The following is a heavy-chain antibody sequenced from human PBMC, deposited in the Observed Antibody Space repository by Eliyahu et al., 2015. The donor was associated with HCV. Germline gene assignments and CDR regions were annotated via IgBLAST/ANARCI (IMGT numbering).Heavy chain of an antibody. Sequence: EVQLVESGGGLVQPGRSLRLSCTASGFTFGDYAMSWFRQAPGKGLEWVGFIRSKAYGGTTQFAASVKGRFTISRDDSKSIAYLQMNXLKPEDTAVYYCTRARXLITLGGVIVPFRGDYWGQGTLVTVSS. CDR3: TRARXLITLGGVIVPFRGDY. J-gene: IGHJ4*02. CDR1: GFTFGDYA. V-gene: IGHV3-49*03. D-gene: IGHD3-16*02. CDR2: IRSKAYGGTT.